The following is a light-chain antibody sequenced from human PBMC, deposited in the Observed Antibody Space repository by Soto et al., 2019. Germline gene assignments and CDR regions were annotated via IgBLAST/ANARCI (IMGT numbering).Light chain of an antibody. V-gene: IGLV2-8*01. CDR3: SSYAGSNTVV. J-gene: IGLJ2*01. CDR2: EVS. CDR1: SSDVGGYNS. Sequence: QSALTQPPSASGSPGQSVTIPCTGTSSDVGGYNSVSWYQQHPGKVPKLMIYEVSKRPSGVPDRFSGSKSGNTASLTVSVLQAEDEADYYCSSYAGSNTVVFGGGTKLTVL.